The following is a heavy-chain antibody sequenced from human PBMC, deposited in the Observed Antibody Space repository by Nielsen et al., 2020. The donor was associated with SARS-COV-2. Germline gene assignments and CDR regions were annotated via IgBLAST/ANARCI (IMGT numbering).Heavy chain of an antibody. CDR2: ISGSGGST. J-gene: IGHJ4*02. Sequence: GESLKISCAASGFTFSSYAMSWVRQAPGKGLEWVSAISGSGGSTYYADSVKGRFTISRDNSKNTLYLQMNSLRAEDTAVYYCARDRGGYSYDETYYFDYWGQGTLVTVSS. V-gene: IGHV3-23*01. D-gene: IGHD5-18*01. CDR3: ARDRGGYSYDETYYFDY. CDR1: GFTFSSYA.